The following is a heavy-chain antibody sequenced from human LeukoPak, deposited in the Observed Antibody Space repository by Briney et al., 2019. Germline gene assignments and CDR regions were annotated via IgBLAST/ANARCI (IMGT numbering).Heavy chain of an antibody. Sequence: PGGSLRLSCAASGFTFSTYNMNWVRQAPGKGLEWVSSIDTSSSSKSYADSVRGRFTISRDNAENSLYLQMNSLRAEDTAVYYCTRGSYGTFEHWGQGILVTVSS. D-gene: IGHD5-18*01. CDR3: TRGSYGTFEH. CDR1: GFTFSTYN. V-gene: IGHV3-21*06. CDR2: IDTSSSSK. J-gene: IGHJ4*02.